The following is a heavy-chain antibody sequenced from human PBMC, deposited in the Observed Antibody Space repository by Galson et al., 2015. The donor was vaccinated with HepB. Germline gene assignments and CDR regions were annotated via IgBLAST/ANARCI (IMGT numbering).Heavy chain of an antibody. CDR1: GFTFSSYG. D-gene: IGHD5-18*01. Sequence: SLRLSCAASGFTFSSYGMHWVRQAPGKGLEWVAVIWYDGSNKYYADSVKGRFTISRDNSKNTLYLQMNSLRAEDTAVYYCAGSSGIQLWFYYYYYGIDVWGQGTTVTVSS. J-gene: IGHJ6*02. CDR3: AGSSGIQLWFYYYYYGIDV. CDR2: IWYDGSNK. V-gene: IGHV3-33*08.